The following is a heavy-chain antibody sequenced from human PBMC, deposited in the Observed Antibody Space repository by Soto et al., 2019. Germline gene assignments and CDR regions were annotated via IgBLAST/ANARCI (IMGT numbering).Heavy chain of an antibody. CDR2: IIPMFETV. Sequence: VKVSFKASRGTFDNYAVSWVRQAPGQGLEWMGGIIPMFETVNYAQRFQGRLTIAADESTSTAYMELTSLTSADTAIYFCARGLRTGNYGMDVWRQGTTVTFSS. CDR3: ARGLRTGNYGMDV. J-gene: IGHJ6*02. V-gene: IGHV1-69*01. CDR1: RGTFDNYA. D-gene: IGHD2-15*01.